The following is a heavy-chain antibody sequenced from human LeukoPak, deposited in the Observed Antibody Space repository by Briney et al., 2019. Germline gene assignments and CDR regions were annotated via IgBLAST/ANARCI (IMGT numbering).Heavy chain of an antibody. Sequence: PGGSLRLSCAASGFTFSSYWMHWVRQAPGKGLVWVSRINTDGSSTSYANSVKGRFTISRDNAKNTLYLQMNSLRAEDTAVYFCAREDDPKPKYDYWGQGTLVTVSS. D-gene: IGHD1-1*01. CDR3: AREDDPKPKYDY. V-gene: IGHV3-74*01. CDR1: GFTFSSYW. CDR2: INTDGSST. J-gene: IGHJ4*02.